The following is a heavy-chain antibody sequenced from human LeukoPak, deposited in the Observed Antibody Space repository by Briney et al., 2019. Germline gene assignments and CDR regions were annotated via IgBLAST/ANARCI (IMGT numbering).Heavy chain of an antibody. CDR3: ARITMVRGGYLDY. CDR2: ISYDGSNK. D-gene: IGHD3-10*01. V-gene: IGHV3-30*04. Sequence: PGGSLRLSCAASGFTFSSYAMHWVRQAPGKGLEWVAVISYDGSNKYYADSVKGRFTISRDNSKNTLYLQMNSLRAEDTAVYYCARITMVRGGYLDYWGQGTLVTVSS. CDR1: GFTFSSYA. J-gene: IGHJ4*02.